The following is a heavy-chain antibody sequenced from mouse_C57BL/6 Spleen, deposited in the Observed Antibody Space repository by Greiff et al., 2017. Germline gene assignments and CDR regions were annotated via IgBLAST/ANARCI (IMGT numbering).Heavy chain of an antibody. CDR2: ISSGSSTI. Sequence: EVKLVESGGGLVKPGGSLKLSCAASGFTFSDYGMHWVRQAPEKGLEWVAYISSGSSTIYYADTVKGRFTISRDNAKNTLFLQMTSLRSEDTAMYYCANKSGGSGYSFAYWGQGTLVTVSA. D-gene: IGHD3-2*02. CDR1: GFTFSDYG. V-gene: IGHV5-17*01. CDR3: ANKSGGSGYSFAY. J-gene: IGHJ3*01.